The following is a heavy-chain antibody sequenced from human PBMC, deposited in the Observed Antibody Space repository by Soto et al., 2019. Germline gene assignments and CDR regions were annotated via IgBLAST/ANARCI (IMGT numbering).Heavy chain of an antibody. CDR3: ARGYCSSTSCYIWDNWFDP. CDR2: IYYSGRT. CDR1: GGSISSYY. J-gene: IGHJ5*02. Sequence: QVQLQESGPGLVKPSETLSLTCTVSGGSISSYYWSWIRQPPGKGLEWIGYIYYSGRTNYNPYLKSRVSISVDTSKNQFSLKLSSVTAADTAVYYCARGYCSSTSCYIWDNWFDPWGQGTLVTVSS. V-gene: IGHV4-59*01. D-gene: IGHD2-2*02.